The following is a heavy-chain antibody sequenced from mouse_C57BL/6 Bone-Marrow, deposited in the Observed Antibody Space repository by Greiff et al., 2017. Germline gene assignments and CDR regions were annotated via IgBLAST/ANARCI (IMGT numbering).Heavy chain of an antibody. CDR2: INYDGSST. CDR1: GFTFSDYY. Sequence: EVMLVESEGGLVQPGSSMKLSCTASGFTFSDYYMAWVRQVPEKGLEWVANINYDGSSTYYLDSLKSRFIISRDNAKNILYLQMSSLKSEDTATYYCARGGVHYYGSSYWYFDVWGTGTTVTVSS. V-gene: IGHV5-16*01. CDR3: ARGGVHYYGSSYWYFDV. J-gene: IGHJ1*03. D-gene: IGHD1-1*01.